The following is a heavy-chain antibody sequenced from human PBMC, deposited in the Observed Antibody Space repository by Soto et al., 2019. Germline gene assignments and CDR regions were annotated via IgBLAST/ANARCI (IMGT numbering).Heavy chain of an antibody. CDR1: GASISSSRYY. V-gene: IGHV4-39*01. D-gene: IGHD3-3*01. CDR2: IYHTGNT. J-gene: IGHJ4*02. Sequence: QLQLQESGPGLVKPSETLSLTCNVSGASISSSRYYWGWIRQPPGKGLEWIGTIYHTGNTYYNPSLKSRVTFSVDTSKSQFSLILSSVTAADTAVYYCTRQGGYDFWSGSTGQWGQGTLVTVSS. CDR3: TRQGGYDFWSGSTGQ.